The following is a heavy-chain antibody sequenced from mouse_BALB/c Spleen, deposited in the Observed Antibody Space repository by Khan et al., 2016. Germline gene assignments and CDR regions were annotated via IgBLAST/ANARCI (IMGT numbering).Heavy chain of an antibody. CDR2: IDPANGNT. D-gene: IGHD1-1*01. V-gene: IGHV14-3*02. CDR3: ARRGPIYYYGSTYGY. Sequence: VQLQQSGAELVKPGASVKLSCTASGFNIKDTFMHWVKQRPEQGLEWIGRIDPANGNTRYDPKFQGKATITADTSSNTAYLQLSSLTSEDTAVYYCARRGPIYYYGSTYGYWGQGTTHTVSS. CDR1: GFNIKDTF. J-gene: IGHJ2*01.